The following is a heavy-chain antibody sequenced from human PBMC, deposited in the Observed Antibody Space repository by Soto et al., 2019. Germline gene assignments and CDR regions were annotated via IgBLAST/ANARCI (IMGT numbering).Heavy chain of an antibody. CDR2: IYCDDEK. J-gene: IGHJ3*02. D-gene: IGHD2-15*01. CDR1: GFSLTTSGVG. CDR3: AHRLSASSDAAVDI. V-gene: IGHV2-5*02. Sequence: QITLKESGPTLLKPTQTLTLTCTFSGFSLTTSGVGVGWIRQPTGKALEWLALIYCDDEKRYRPSLQSRLPITKDTSLNPIVVTVTTMTPADTGTYSCAHRLSASSDAAVDIWGQGTMVYVSS.